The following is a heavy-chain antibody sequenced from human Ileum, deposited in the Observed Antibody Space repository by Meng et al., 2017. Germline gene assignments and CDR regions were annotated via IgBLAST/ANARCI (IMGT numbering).Heavy chain of an antibody. V-gene: IGHV3-23*01. CDR3: AKDKKPDGLWPFDY. D-gene: IGHD4-17*01. CDR2: MSTGNT. CDR1: GFTFSAYS. J-gene: IGHJ4*02. Sequence: GESLKISCAASGFTFSAYSMSWVRQAPGKGLEWVSSMSTGNTYYAESVKGRFTISRDNSKSTLCLQMNSLRVEDTAVYYCAKDKKPDGLWPFDYWGQGTLVTVSS.